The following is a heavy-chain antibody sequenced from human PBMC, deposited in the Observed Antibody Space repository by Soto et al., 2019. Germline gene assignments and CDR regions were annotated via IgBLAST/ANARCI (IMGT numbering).Heavy chain of an antibody. D-gene: IGHD2-2*01. V-gene: IGHV3-9*01. J-gene: IGHJ4*02. CDR1: GFTFDDYA. CDR2: ISWNSGSI. Sequence: EVQLVESGGGLVQPGRSLRLSCAASGFTFDDYAMHWVRQAPGKGLEWVSGISWNSGSIGYADSVKGRFTISRDNAKNSLYLQMNSLRAEDTALYYCAKARYCSSTSCYYFDYWGQGTLVTVSS. CDR3: AKARYCSSTSCYYFDY.